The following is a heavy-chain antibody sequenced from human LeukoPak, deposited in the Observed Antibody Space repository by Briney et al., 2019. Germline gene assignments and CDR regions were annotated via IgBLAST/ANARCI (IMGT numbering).Heavy chain of an antibody. CDR3: AREKGYCSSTGCYGAGGMDV. V-gene: IGHV1-8*01. D-gene: IGHD2-2*01. CDR2: MNPNSGNT. J-gene: IGHJ6*02. CDR1: GYTFTSYD. Sequence: GASVKVSCKASGYTFTSYDINWVRQAPGQGLEWMGWMNPNSGNTGYAQKFQGRVTMTRNTSISTAYMELSSLRSEDTAVYYCAREKGYCSSTGCYGAGGMDVWGQGTTVTVSS.